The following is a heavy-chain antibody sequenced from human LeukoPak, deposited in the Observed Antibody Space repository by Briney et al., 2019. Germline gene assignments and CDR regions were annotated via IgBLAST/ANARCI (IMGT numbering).Heavy chain of an antibody. D-gene: IGHD3-3*01. CDR1: GFTFGFTFGAYG. CDR3: VKDSNYDFWSGYYKGFDN. V-gene: IGHV3-20*04. Sequence: GGSLRLSCAASGFTFGFTFGAYGMHSVGKVPGKGRELDSGISRDSDRTGYADPVQGRFTISRDNSRHSLHLQMNSLRVEDTAFYYCVKDSNYDFWSGYYKGFDNWGQGTLVTVSA. CDR2: ISRDSDRT. J-gene: IGHJ4*02.